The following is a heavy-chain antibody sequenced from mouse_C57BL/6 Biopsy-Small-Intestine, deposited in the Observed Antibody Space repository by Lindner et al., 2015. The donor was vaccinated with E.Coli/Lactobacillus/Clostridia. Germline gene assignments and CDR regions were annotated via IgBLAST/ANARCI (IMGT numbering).Heavy chain of an antibody. Sequence: VQLQESGPELVKPGASVKISCKASGYVFSSSWMNWVKQRPGKGLEWIGRIYPGDGDTNYNGNFKGKATLTADKSSSTAYMQLSSLTSEDSAVYFCARLGTGYYFDYWGQGATLTVSS. CDR2: IYPGDGDT. V-gene: IGHV1-82*01. CDR1: GYVFSSSW. J-gene: IGHJ2*01. D-gene: IGHD4-1*01. CDR3: ARLGTGYYFDY.